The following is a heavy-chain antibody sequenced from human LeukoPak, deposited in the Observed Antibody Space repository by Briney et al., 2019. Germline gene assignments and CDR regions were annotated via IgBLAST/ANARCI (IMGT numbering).Heavy chain of an antibody. J-gene: IGHJ4*02. V-gene: IGHV3-7*03. CDR3: AKEGRSLQTC. CDR1: GFTFDKYA. Sequence: GGSLRLSCAASGFTFDKYAMTWVRQAPGKGLEWVANIKEDGTETYYVDSVKGRFTISRDNAKNSLYLQMNSLRVEDTAVYYCAKEGRSLQTCRGQGTLVTVSS. CDR2: IKEDGTET. D-gene: IGHD5-24*01.